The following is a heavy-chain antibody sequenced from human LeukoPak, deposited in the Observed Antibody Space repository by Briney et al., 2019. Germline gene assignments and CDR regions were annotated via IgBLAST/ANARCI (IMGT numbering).Heavy chain of an antibody. V-gene: IGHV1-3*01. CDR1: GYTFTSYA. J-gene: IGHJ6*02. D-gene: IGHD2-2*01. Sequence: GASVKVSCKASGYTFTSYAMHWVRQAPGQRLEWMGWINAGNGNTKYSQKFQGRVTITRDTSASTAYMELSSLRSEDTAVYYCASSHLYCSSTSCYSRLYYGMDVWGQGTTVTVSS. CDR3: ASSHLYCSSTSCYSRLYYGMDV. CDR2: INAGNGNT.